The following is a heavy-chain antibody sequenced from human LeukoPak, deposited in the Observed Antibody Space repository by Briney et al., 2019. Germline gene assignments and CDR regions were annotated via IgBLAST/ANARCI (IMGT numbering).Heavy chain of an antibody. D-gene: IGHD3-10*01. CDR3: ARDRDIVMLRADC. Sequence: GGSLRLSCVASGFTFSSHEMNWVRQAPGKGLEWISYISSLGSTIFYAVSVKGRFTISRDNAKNSLYLQMNSLRAADTAVYYCARDRDIVMLRADCWGQGTLVTVSS. V-gene: IGHV3-48*03. CDR2: ISSLGSTI. J-gene: IGHJ4*02. CDR1: GFTFSSHE.